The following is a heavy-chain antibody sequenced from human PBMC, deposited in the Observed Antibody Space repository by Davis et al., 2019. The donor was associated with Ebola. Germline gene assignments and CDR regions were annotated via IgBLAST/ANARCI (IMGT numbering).Heavy chain of an antibody. V-gene: IGHV3-7*03. J-gene: IGHJ4*02. CDR3: AKDGVSRGYSYGYVDY. Sequence: GQSLKISCAASGFTFSSYWMSWVRQAPGKGLEWVANIKQDGSEKYYVDSVKGRFTISRDNAKNSLYLQMNSLRAEDTAVYYCAKDGVSRGYSYGYVDYWGQGTLVTVSS. CDR2: IKQDGSEK. D-gene: IGHD5-18*01. CDR1: GFTFSSYW.